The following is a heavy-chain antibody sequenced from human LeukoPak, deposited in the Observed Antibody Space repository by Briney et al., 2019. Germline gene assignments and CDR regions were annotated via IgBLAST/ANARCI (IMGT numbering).Heavy chain of an antibody. CDR2: IRNKVNSYTT. J-gene: IGHJ4*02. D-gene: IGHD3-22*01. CDR3: ARPSGNYYYDSSGYYYAERGFDY. Sequence: GGSLRLSCAASGFTFSDHYMDWVRQAPGKGLEWVGRIRNKVNSYTTEYAASVKGRFTISRDDSKNSLYLQMNSLKNEDTAVYYCARPSGNYYYDSSGYYYAERGFDYWGQGTLVTVSS. CDR1: GFTFSDHY. V-gene: IGHV3-72*01.